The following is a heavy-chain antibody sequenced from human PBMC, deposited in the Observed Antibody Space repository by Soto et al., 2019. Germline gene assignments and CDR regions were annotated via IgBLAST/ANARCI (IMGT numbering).Heavy chain of an antibody. D-gene: IGHD3-10*01. CDR2: IWFDGSYS. CDR1: GFTFSDYG. Sequence: QVQLVESGGGVVQPGRSLRLSCEASGFTFSDYGMHWVRQAPGKGLEWVAVIWFDGSYSYYADSARGRFTISRDNSKNTLYLHMGSLRDEDTAVYHCARLGSTTAVDYGGLDVW. CDR3: ARLGSTTAVDYGGLDV. V-gene: IGHV3-33*08. J-gene: IGHJ6*01.